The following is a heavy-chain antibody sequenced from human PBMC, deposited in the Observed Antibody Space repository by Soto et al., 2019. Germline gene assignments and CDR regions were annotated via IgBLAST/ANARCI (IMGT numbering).Heavy chain of an antibody. CDR2: ISYDGSNK. CDR3: AKSLALVATQDY. Sequence: QVQLVESGGGVVQPGRSLRLSCAASGFTFSSYGMHWVRQAPGKGLEWVAVISYDGSNKYYADSVKGRFTISRDNSKNTLYLQMNSLRAEYTAVYYCAKSLALVATQDYWGQGTLVTVSS. J-gene: IGHJ4*02. D-gene: IGHD5-12*01. V-gene: IGHV3-30*18. CDR1: GFTFSSYG.